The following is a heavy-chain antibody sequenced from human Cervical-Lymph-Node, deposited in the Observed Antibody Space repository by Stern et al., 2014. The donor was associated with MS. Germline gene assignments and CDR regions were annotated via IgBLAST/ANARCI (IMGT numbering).Heavy chain of an antibody. V-gene: IGHV3-74*02. D-gene: IGHD2-8*01. Sequence: EVHLVESGGGVVQPGGSLRLSCVASGFTFSSQWIHWVRQAPGQGLVWVSRINSDGSSTSYADPVKGRFTISRDNAKKTLYLQMDSLRAEDTAVYYCARSNYGMDVWGQGTTVAVSS. CDR3: ARSNYGMDV. J-gene: IGHJ6*02. CDR2: INSDGSST. CDR1: GFTFSSQW.